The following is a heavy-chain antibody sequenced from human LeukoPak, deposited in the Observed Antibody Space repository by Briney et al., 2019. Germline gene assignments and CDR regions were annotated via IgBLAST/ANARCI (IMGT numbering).Heavy chain of an antibody. D-gene: IGHD3-9*01. V-gene: IGHV1-69*01. Sequence: ASVKVSCKASGGTFSSYAISWVRQAPGQGLEWMGGIIPIFGTANYAQKFQGRVTITADESTSTAYMELSSLRSEDTAVYYCASDSGGSYYDILTGYNYWGQGTLATVSS. J-gene: IGHJ4*02. CDR3: ASDSGGSYYDILTGYNY. CDR1: GGTFSSYA. CDR2: IIPIFGTA.